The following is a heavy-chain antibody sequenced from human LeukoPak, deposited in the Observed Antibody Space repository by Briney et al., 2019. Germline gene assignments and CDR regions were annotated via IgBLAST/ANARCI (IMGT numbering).Heavy chain of an antibody. CDR1: GYTFTDYY. J-gene: IGHJ4*02. D-gene: IGHD2-15*01. V-gene: IGHV1-69-2*01. CDR2: VDPEDGET. Sequence: GASVKISCKVSGYTFTDYYMHWVQQAPGKGLEWMGLVDPEDGETIYAEKFQGRVTITADTSTDTAYMELSSLRSEDTAVYYCATESGCSGGSCPPPVDYWGQGTLVTVSS. CDR3: ATESGCSGGSCPPPVDY.